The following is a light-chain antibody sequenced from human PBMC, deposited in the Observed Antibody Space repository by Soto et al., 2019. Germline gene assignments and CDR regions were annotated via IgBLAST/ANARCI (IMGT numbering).Light chain of an antibody. CDR1: WSPLDIYDRNTY. CDR2: SVS. J-gene: IGKJ5*01. Sequence: IVLTQSPLSVRVTXGEPASIRCRTRWSPLDIYDRNTYSDWLLQKRRXXPRXXXYSVSDRAYGGPHRFSCSGSATDFTRRISRVEAEDVGVYYGMQHIEYPITFGQGTRLEIK. CDR3: MQHIEYPIT. V-gene: IGKV2-40*01.